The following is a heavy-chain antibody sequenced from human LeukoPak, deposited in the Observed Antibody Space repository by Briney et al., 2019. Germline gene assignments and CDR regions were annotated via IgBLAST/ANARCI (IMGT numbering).Heavy chain of an antibody. CDR2: ISSSGSTI. CDR3: ARLIGGYDYVWGSYRYTHFDY. CDR1: GFTFSDYY. Sequence: GGSLRLSCAASGFTFSDYYMSWIRQAPGKGLERVSYISSSGSTIYYADSVKGRFTISRDNAKNSLYLQMNSLRAEDTAVYYCARLIGGYDYVWGSYRYTHFDYWGQGTLVTVSS. D-gene: IGHD3-16*02. J-gene: IGHJ4*02. V-gene: IGHV3-11*01.